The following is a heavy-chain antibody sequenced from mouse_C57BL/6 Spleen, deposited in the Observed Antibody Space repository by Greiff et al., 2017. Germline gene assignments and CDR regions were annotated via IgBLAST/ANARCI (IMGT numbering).Heavy chain of an antibody. V-gene: IGHV1-54*01. CDR2: INPGSGGT. Sequence: QVQLKESGAELVRPGTSVKVSCKASGYAFTNYLIEWVKQRPGQGLEWIGVINPGSGGTNYNEKFKGKATLTADKSSSTAYMQLSSLTSEDSAIYFCARSIRSYYFDCWGQGTTLTVSS. CDR1: GYAFTNYL. CDR3: ARSIRSYYFDC. J-gene: IGHJ2*01. D-gene: IGHD1-1*01.